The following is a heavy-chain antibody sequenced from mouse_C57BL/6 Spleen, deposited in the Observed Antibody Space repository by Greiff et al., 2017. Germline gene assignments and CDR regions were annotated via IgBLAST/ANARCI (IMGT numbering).Heavy chain of an antibody. CDR3: ARGITTVRYYFDY. J-gene: IGHJ2*01. D-gene: IGHD1-1*01. V-gene: IGHV1-82*01. CDR1: GYAFSSSW. CDR2: IYPGDGDT. Sequence: LVESGPELVKPGASVKISCKASGYAFSSSWMNWVKQRPGKGLEWIGRIYPGDGDTNYNGKFKGKATLTADKSSSTAYMQLSSLTSEDSAVYFCARGITTVRYYFDYWGQGTTLTVSS.